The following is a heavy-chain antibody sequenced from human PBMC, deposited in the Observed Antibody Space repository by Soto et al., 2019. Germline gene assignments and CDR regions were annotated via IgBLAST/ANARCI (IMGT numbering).Heavy chain of an antibody. D-gene: IGHD5-18*01. Sequence: QVQLVQSGAEVKKPGSSVKVSCKASGGTFSSYAISWVRQAPGQGLEWMGGIIPIFGTANYAQKFQGRVTITADESTSTAYMELSSLRSEDTAVYYCASEDTAMVNVDYYYGMDVWGQGTTVTVSS. J-gene: IGHJ6*02. CDR3: ASEDTAMVNVDYYYGMDV. V-gene: IGHV1-69*01. CDR2: IIPIFGTA. CDR1: GGTFSSYA.